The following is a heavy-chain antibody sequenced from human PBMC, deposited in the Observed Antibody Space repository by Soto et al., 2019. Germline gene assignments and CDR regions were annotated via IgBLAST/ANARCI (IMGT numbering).Heavy chain of an antibody. V-gene: IGHV3-23*01. CDR2: ISGSGGST. J-gene: IGHJ4*02. Sequence: GGSLRLSCAASGFTFSSYAMSWVRQAPGKGLEWVSAISGSGGSTYYAGSVKGRFTISRDNSKNTLYLQMNSLRAEDTAVYYCANLMIGYYFDYWGQGTLVTVSS. CDR3: ANLMIGYYFDY. CDR1: GFTFSSYA. D-gene: IGHD3-22*01.